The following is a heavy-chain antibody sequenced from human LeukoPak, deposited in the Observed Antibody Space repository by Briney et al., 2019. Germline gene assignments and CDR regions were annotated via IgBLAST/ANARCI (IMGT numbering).Heavy chain of an antibody. CDR2: IYHGGST. Sequence: PSQTLSLTCAVSGGSISSGGYSWSWIRQPPGKGLEWIGYIYHGGSTYYNPSLKSRVTISVDRSKNQFSLKLSSVTAADTAVYYCASGYSYGYAGGLDYWGQGTLVTVSS. V-gene: IGHV4-30-2*01. J-gene: IGHJ4*02. CDR1: GGSISSGGYS. D-gene: IGHD5-18*01. CDR3: ASGYSYGYAGGLDY.